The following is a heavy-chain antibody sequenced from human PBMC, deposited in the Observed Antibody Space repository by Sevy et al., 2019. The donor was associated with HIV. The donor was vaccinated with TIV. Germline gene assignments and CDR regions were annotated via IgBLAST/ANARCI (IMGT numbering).Heavy chain of an antibody. V-gene: IGHV4-39*01. CDR3: ARTPPFDAFDL. CDR1: GGSVSSSSHY. J-gene: IGHJ3*01. Sequence: SETLSLTCTVSGGSVSSSSHYWGWIHQPPGKGLEWIGSIYYGGSTHFNPSLRSRVTIFVDTSKNQVSLKLSSVTAADTAVYFCARTPPFDAFDLWGQGTVVTVSS. CDR2: IYYGGST.